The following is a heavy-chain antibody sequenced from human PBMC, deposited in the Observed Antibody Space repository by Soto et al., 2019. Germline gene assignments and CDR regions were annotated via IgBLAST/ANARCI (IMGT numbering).Heavy chain of an antibody. CDR1: GYSFTSYW. Sequence: GESLKISCKGSGYSFTSYWIGWVRQMPGKGLEWMGIIYPGDSDTRYSPSFQGQVTISADKSISTAYLQWSSLKASDTAMYYCARQTYSSGWYNYFDYWGQGTLVTVSS. V-gene: IGHV5-51*01. CDR2: IYPGDSDT. J-gene: IGHJ4*02. D-gene: IGHD6-19*01. CDR3: ARQTYSSGWYNYFDY.